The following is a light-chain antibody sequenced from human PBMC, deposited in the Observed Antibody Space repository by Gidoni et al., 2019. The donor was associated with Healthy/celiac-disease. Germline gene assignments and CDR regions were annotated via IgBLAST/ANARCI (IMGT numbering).Light chain of an antibody. Sequence: DIQTTQSPSSLSASVGDRVTITCQASQDISNYLNWYQQKPGKAPKLLIYDASNLKTGVPSRFSGSGSGTDFTFTISSLQPEDIATYYCQQYDNLLITFGQGTRLEIK. J-gene: IGKJ5*01. V-gene: IGKV1-33*01. CDR2: DAS. CDR1: QDISNY. CDR3: QQYDNLLIT.